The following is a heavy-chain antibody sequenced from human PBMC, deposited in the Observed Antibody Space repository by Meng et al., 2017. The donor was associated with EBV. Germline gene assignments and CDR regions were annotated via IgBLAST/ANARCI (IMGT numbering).Heavy chain of an antibody. Sequence: QVQLQESGPVLGKPSETLSFPCTVSGGYVNNESYYWGWIRQPPGKGLEYIGYIYYTGSTNYNSSLKSRVTISLDKSKNQFSLKLTSLTAADTAIYYCARGDYTNYPRWFDPWGQGTLVTVDS. D-gene: IGHD4-11*01. CDR2: IYYTGST. CDR1: GGYVNNESYY. V-gene: IGHV4-61*01. CDR3: ARGDYTNYPRWFDP. J-gene: IGHJ5*02.